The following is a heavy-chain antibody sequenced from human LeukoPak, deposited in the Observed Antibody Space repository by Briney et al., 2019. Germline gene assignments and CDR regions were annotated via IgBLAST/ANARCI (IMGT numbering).Heavy chain of an antibody. CDR2: ITWNGDST. D-gene: IGHD5-12*01. V-gene: IGHV3-43*01. CDR3: AKDKWLRGYYYYYMDV. J-gene: IGHJ6*03. CDR1: GFTFDDYN. Sequence: GGSLRLSCAASGFTFDDYNMHWVRQAPGKGLEWVSLITWNGDSTYYADSVEGRFAISRDNSKNSLYLQMNSLRTEDTALYYCAKDKWLRGYYYYYMDVWGKGTTVAVSS.